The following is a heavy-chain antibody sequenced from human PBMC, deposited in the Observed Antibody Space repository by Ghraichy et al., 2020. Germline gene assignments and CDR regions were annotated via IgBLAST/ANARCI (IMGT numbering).Heavy chain of an antibody. CDR3: ARESRYYGSGSPFDY. Sequence: GGSLRLSCAASGFTFSSYWMSWVRQAPGKGLEWVANIKQDGSEKYYVDSVKGRFTISRDNAKNSLYLQMNSLRAEDTAVYYCARESRYYGSGSPFDYWGQGTLVTVSS. D-gene: IGHD3-10*01. J-gene: IGHJ4*02. CDR1: GFTFSSYW. CDR2: IKQDGSEK. V-gene: IGHV3-7*01.